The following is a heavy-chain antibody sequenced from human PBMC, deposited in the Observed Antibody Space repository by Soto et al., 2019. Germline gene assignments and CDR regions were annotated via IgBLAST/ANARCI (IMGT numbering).Heavy chain of an antibody. V-gene: IGHV4-59*01. J-gene: IGHJ5*02. CDR3: ARGYCSSTICFICDSCFEP. Sequence: PETLSLTCTGSGGSMSSYYWSWFRQPPEKEIVWIGYIYYSVSSFYYPSLKSRVTISVDTYMNQFFLMLSSVTAGVTAVYYCARGYCSSTICFICDSCFEPWGQGTLVTVS. CDR2: IYYSVSS. CDR1: GGSMSSYY. D-gene: IGHD2-2*01.